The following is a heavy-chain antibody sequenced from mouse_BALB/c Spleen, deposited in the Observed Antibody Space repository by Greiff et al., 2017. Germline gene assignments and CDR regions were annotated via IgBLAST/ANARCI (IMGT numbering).Heavy chain of an antibody. V-gene: IGHV6-6*02. CDR2: IRLKSNNYAT. D-gene: IGHD2-10*02. J-gene: IGHJ4*01. CDR3: TKYGNYAYYAMDY. CDR1: GFTFSNYW. Sequence: EVKVEESGGGLVQPGGSMKLSCVASGFTFSNYWMNWVRQSPEKGLEWVAEIRLKSNNYATHYAESVKGRFTISRDDSKSSVYLQMNNLRAEDTGIYYCTKYGNYAYYAMDYWGQGTSVTVSS.